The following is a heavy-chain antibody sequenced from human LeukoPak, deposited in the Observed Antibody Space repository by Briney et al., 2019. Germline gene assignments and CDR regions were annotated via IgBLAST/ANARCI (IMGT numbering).Heavy chain of an antibody. CDR3: ATGNRYYYDSSDV. D-gene: IGHD3-22*01. V-gene: IGHV4-4*07. Sequence: SETLSLTCTVSGGSISGDYWSWIRQPAGKGLEWIGRINTSGSTYYNPSLKSRVTISVDTSKNQFSLKPSSVTAADTAVYYCATGNRYYYDSSDVWGQGTMVTVSS. CDR1: GGSISGDY. CDR2: INTSGST. J-gene: IGHJ3*01.